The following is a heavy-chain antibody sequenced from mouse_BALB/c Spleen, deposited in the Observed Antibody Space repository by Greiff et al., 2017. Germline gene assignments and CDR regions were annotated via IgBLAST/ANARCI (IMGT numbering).Heavy chain of an antibody. V-gene: IGHV4-1*02. CDR1: GFDFSRYW. Sequence: EVKLVESGGGLVQPGGSLKLSCAASGFDFSRYWMSWVRQAPGKGLEWIGEINPDSSTINYTPSLKDKFIISRDNAKNTLYLQMSKVRSEDTALYYCATLITTAEGYFDYWGQGTTLTVSS. CDR2: INPDSSTI. CDR3: ATLITTAEGYFDY. D-gene: IGHD1-2*01. J-gene: IGHJ2*01.